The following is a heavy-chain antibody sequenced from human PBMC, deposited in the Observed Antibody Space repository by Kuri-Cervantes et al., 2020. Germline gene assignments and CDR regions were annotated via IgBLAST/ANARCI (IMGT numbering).Heavy chain of an antibody. D-gene: IGHD3-10*01. CDR2: ISSDGSYI. J-gene: IGHJ3*02. Sequence: GESLKISCAASGFTFSSYWMHWVRQAPGKGPEWVSSISSDGSYIYYADSVKGRVTISRDNPKKTAYLHMSSLRAEDTGVYYCAKPTDGAFDAFATWGQGTMVTVSS. CDR3: AKPTDGAFDAFAT. V-gene: IGHV3-21*03. CDR1: GFTFSSYW.